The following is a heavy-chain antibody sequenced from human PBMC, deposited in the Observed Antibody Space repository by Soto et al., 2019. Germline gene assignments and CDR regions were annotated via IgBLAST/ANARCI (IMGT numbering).Heavy chain of an antibody. CDR2: IYYSGST. CDR3: ARVVYSSSWYWWFDP. V-gene: IGHV4-59*01. CDR1: GGSISSYY. Sequence: SETLSLTCTVSGGSISSYYWSWIRHPPGKGLEWIGYIYYSGSTNYNPSLKSRVTISVDTSKNQFSLKLSSVTAADTAVYYCARVVYSSSWYWWFDPWGQGTLVTVSS. J-gene: IGHJ5*02. D-gene: IGHD6-13*01.